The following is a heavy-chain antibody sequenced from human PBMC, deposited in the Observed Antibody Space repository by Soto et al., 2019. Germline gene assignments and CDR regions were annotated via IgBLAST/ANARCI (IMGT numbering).Heavy chain of an antibody. CDR2: IRGDGSDT. V-gene: IGHV3-74*01. Sequence: PGGSLRLSCTASGFTFSSNWMHWVRQVTGKGLVWVSGIRGDGSDTSYADSVKGRFTISRDNARNTLYLQINSLRAEDTALYYCATSWSFDYWGQGTLVTVSS. CDR1: GFTFSSNW. CDR3: ATSWSFDY. J-gene: IGHJ4*02.